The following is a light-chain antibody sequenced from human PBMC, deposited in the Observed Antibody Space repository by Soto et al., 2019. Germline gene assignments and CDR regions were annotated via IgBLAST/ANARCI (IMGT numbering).Light chain of an antibody. CDR1: QTISSN. Sequence: ETVMTQSPATLSVSPGERATLSCRASQTISSNLAWYQQKPGQAPRLLMFRTSTRATGIPARFSGSGSGTGFNIIISSLQFEDSPVYYCQQYNKWPRAHFGGGSKVDIK. CDR3: QQYNKWPRAH. J-gene: IGKJ4*01. CDR2: RTS. V-gene: IGKV3-15*01.